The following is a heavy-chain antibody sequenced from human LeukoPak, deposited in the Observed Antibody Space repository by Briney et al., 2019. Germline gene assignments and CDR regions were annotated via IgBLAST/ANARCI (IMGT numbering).Heavy chain of an antibody. Sequence: SETLSLTCAVYGGSFSGYYWSWLRRPPGKGLEWIGTISYSGTTYYSPSLKSRVTISLDTSKNQFSLKLSSVTAADTAIYYCARDFSSSSTVYYYYYMDVWGKGTTVTVSS. CDR3: ARDFSSSSTVYYYYYMDV. D-gene: IGHD6-6*01. CDR1: GGSFSGYY. J-gene: IGHJ6*03. V-gene: IGHV4-34*01. CDR2: ISYSGTT.